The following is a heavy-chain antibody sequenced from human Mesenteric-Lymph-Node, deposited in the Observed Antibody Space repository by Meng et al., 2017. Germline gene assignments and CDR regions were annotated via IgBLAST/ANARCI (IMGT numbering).Heavy chain of an antibody. CDR3: ARARVVITRGVAFDI. CDR1: GGSISSYY. D-gene: IGHD3-22*01. V-gene: IGHV4-59*12. J-gene: IGHJ3*02. Sequence: SETLSLTCTVSGGSISSYYWSWIRQPPGKGLEWIGYIYYSGSTNYNPSLKSRVTISVDTSKNQFSLKLSSVTAADTAVYYCARARVVITRGVAFDIWGQGTMVTVSS. CDR2: IYYSGST.